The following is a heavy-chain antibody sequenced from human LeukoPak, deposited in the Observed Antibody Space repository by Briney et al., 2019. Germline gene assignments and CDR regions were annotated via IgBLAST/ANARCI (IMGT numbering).Heavy chain of an antibody. D-gene: IGHD3-16*02. CDR1: GYTFTSYG. V-gene: IGHV1-18*01. CDR3: ARESRYDYAWGSYRSNWFDP. Sequence: ASVKVSCKASGYTFTSYGISWVRQAPGQGLEWMGWITAYNGNTNYAQKLQGRVTMTTDTSTSTAYMELRSLRSDDTAVYYCARESRYDYAWGSYRSNWFDPWGQGTLVTVSS. J-gene: IGHJ5*02. CDR2: ITAYNGNT.